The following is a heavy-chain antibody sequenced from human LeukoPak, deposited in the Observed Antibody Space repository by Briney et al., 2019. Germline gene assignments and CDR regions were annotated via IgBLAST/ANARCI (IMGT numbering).Heavy chain of an antibody. Sequence: PGRSLRLPCAASGFTFSSYGMHWVRQAPGKGLEWVAVISYDGSNKYYADSVKGRFTISRDNSKNTLYLQMNSLRAEDTAVYYCAKAGDGSSGFDYWGQGTLVTVSS. J-gene: IGHJ4*02. CDR1: GFTFSSYG. CDR2: ISYDGSNK. CDR3: AKAGDGSSGFDY. D-gene: IGHD6-19*01. V-gene: IGHV3-30*18.